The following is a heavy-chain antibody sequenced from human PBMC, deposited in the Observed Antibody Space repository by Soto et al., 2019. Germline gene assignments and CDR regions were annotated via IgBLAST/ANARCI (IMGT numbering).Heavy chain of an antibody. D-gene: IGHD3-3*01. CDR3: ARGYILEWFTFDY. Sequence: PXGSLRLSCAASGFTLSSYSMHWVRQAPGRGLEWVAVISYDGSNKYYADSVKGRFTISRDNSKNKLYLQMNSLRAEDTAVYYCARGYILEWFTFDYWGQGTLVTV. V-gene: IGHV3-30-3*01. CDR1: GFTLSSYS. J-gene: IGHJ4*02. CDR2: ISYDGSNK.